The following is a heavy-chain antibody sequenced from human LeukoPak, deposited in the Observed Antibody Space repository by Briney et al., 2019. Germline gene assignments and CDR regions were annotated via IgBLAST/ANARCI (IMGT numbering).Heavy chain of an antibody. Sequence: GESLKIFCKGSGHTFTSYWIGWVRQMPGKGLEWMGIIYPGDSDTRYSPSFQGQVTISADKSISTAYLQWSSLKASDTAMYYCARTGENYYYMDFWGKGTRVTISS. D-gene: IGHD1-14*01. CDR3: ARTGENYYYMDF. V-gene: IGHV5-51*01. CDR1: GHTFTSYW. J-gene: IGHJ6*03. CDR2: IYPGDSDT.